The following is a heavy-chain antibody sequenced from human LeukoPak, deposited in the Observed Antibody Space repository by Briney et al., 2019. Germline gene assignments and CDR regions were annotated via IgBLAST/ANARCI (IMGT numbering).Heavy chain of an antibody. CDR3: ATQMVGSGSRRGPIPTDY. Sequence: ASVKVSCKVSGYTHTELSMHWVRQAPGKGLEWMGGFDPEDGETIYAQKFQGRVTMTEDTSTDTAYMELSSLRSEDTAVYYCATQMVGSGSRRGPIPTDYWGQGTLVTVSS. CDR1: GYTHTELS. CDR2: FDPEDGET. D-gene: IGHD3-10*01. J-gene: IGHJ4*02. V-gene: IGHV1-24*01.